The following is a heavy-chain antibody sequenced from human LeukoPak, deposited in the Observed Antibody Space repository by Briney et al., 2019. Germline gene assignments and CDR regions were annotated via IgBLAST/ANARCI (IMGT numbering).Heavy chain of an antibody. D-gene: IGHD6-13*01. V-gene: IGHV5-10-1*01. CDR2: IDPSDSYT. J-gene: IGHJ4*02. Sequence: ESLKISCKGSGYSFTTYWISWVRQMPGKGLEWMGRIDPSDSYTNYSPSFQGHVTISADKSFSTAYLQWTSLKASDTAMYYCARHAKAYGSSCDYWGQGTLVTVSS. CDR3: ARHAKAYGSSCDY. CDR1: GYSFTTYW.